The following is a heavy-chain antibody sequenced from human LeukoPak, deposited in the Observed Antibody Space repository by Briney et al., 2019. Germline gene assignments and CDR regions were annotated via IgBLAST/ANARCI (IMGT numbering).Heavy chain of an antibody. V-gene: IGHV4-34*01. J-gene: IGHJ4*02. Sequence: SETLSLTFAVCGGSFSGYYWSWLRQPPGKGVEWIGEINHIGSTNYNPSLKSRVTISVDTSKNQFSLKLSSVTAADTAVYYCASWDVDTAMVSLAFDYWGQGTLVTVSS. CDR3: ASWDVDTAMVSLAFDY. CDR1: GGSFSGYY. CDR2: INHIGST. D-gene: IGHD5-18*01.